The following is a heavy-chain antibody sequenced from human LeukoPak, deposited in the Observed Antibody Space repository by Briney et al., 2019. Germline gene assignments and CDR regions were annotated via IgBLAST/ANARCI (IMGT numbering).Heavy chain of an antibody. CDR3: ATRKSTGSFDY. J-gene: IGHJ4*02. CDR1: GFTFSSYW. V-gene: IGHV3-74*01. D-gene: IGHD7-27*01. Sequence: GGSLRLSCAASGFTFSSYWMHWVRQAPGKGLVWVSRINSDGSSTSYADSVKGRFTISRDNAKNSLYLQMNSLRDEDTAVYYCATRKSTGSFDYWGQGTLVTVSS. CDR2: INSDGSST.